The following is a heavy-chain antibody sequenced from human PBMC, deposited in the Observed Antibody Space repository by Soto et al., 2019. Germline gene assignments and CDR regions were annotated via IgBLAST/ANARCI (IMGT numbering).Heavy chain of an antibody. V-gene: IGHV5-51*01. D-gene: IGHD2-2*01. CDR3: ATGPDNTGYCSSTSCYASPYYMDV. Sequence: GESLKISCKGSGYSFTSYWIGWVRQMPGKGLEWMGIIYPGDSDTRYSPSFQGQVTISADKSISTAYLQWSSLKASDTAMYYCATGPDNTGYCSSTSCYASPYYMDVWGKGTTVTVSS. CDR2: IYPGDSDT. CDR1: GYSFTSYW. J-gene: IGHJ6*03.